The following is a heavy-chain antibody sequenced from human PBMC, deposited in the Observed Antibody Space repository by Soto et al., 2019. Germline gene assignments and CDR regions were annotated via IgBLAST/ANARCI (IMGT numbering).Heavy chain of an antibody. D-gene: IGHD2-2*01. Sequence: WRSLRLSCAASGFTFSNFWMHWVRQAPGKGPVWVSRINGDGSSTSHADSVKGRFTISRDNAENTLFLQMSGLRAEDTAVYYCARAQLLPDDAFDAWGRGTVVTVSS. CDR1: GFTFSNFW. V-gene: IGHV3-74*01. CDR2: INGDGSST. CDR3: ARAQLLPDDAFDA. J-gene: IGHJ3*01.